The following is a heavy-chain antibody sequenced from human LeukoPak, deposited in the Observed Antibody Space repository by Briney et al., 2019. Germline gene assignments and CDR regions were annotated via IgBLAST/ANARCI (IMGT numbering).Heavy chain of an antibody. CDR2: INHSGST. CDR3: ARGQVELRFLEWLPASNWFDP. Sequence: SETLSLTCAVYGGPFSGYYWSWIRQPPGKGLEWIGEINHSGSTNYNPSLKSRVTISVDTSKNQFSLKLSSVTAADTAVYYCARGQVELRFLEWLPASNWFDPWGQGTLVTVSS. J-gene: IGHJ5*02. D-gene: IGHD3-3*01. V-gene: IGHV4-34*01. CDR1: GGPFSGYY.